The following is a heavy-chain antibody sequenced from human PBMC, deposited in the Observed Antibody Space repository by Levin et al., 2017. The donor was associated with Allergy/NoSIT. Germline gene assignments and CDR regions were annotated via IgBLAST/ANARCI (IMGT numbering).Heavy chain of an antibody. CDR3: AKDISDGGIAAATYFDY. V-gene: IGHV3-9*01. J-gene: IGHJ4*02. CDR2: ISWNSGSI. D-gene: IGHD6-13*01. CDR1: GFTFDDYA. Sequence: SLKISCAASGFTFDDYAMHWVRQAPGKGLEWVSGISWNSGSIGYADSVKGRFTISRDNAKNSLYLQMNSLRAEDTALYYCAKDISDGGIAAATYFDYWGKGTLVTVSS.